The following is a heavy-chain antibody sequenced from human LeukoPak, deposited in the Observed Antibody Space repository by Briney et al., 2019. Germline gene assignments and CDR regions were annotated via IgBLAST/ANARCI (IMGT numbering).Heavy chain of an antibody. CDR1: GYTFTSYG. V-gene: IGHV1-18*01. D-gene: IGHD5-18*01. CDR2: ISTYNYNT. Sequence: ASVKVSCKTSGYTFTSYGVSWVRQPPGQRLEWMGWISTYNYNTYFAQKFRGRVTLTKDTSTSTVYMELRNLRSDDSAIYYCARQVDTTMALPDYWGQGTLVTVSS. CDR3: ARQVDTTMALPDY. J-gene: IGHJ4*02.